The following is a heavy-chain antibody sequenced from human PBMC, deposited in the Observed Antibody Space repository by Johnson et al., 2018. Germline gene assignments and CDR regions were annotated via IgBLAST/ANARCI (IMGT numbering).Heavy chain of an antibody. Sequence: VQLVQSGGGLVKPGGSLRLSCAASGFTFSSYAMHWVRQAPGKGLAWVAVISYDGSNKYYADSVKGRFTTPRDNSKNTLYLQMTSLRAEDTAGYYWARPHRGYCSGGSCDYYYYYYMDVWGKGTTVTVSS. CDR3: ARPHRGYCSGGSCDYYYYYYMDV. V-gene: IGHV3-30-3*01. D-gene: IGHD2-15*01. CDR2: ISYDGSNK. CDR1: GFTFSSYA. J-gene: IGHJ6*03.